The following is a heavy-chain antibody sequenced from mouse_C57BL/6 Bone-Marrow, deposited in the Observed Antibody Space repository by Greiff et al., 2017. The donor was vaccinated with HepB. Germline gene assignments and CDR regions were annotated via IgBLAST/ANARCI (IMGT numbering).Heavy chain of an antibody. Sequence: DVKLVESGGGLVKPGGSLKLSCAASGFTFSSYAMSWVRQTPEKRLEWVATISDGGSYTYYPDNVKGRFTISRDNAKNNLYLQMSHLKSEDTAMYYCARDAGTGAKGFDYWGQGTTLTVSS. D-gene: IGHD4-1*01. CDR2: ISDGGSYT. V-gene: IGHV5-4*01. CDR3: ARDAGTGAKGFDY. CDR1: GFTFSSYA. J-gene: IGHJ2*01.